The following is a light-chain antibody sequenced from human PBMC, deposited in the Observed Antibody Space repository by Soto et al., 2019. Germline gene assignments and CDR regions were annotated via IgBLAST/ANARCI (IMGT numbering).Light chain of an antibody. Sequence: DIQMTQSPSTLSASVGDRVTITCRASESISTWLAWYQQKPGKAPKLLIYTASGLQSGVPSRFSGSGSGTDFTLTISSLQPEDFETYYCQQTNSFPFTFGPGTKVDIK. CDR3: QQTNSFPFT. V-gene: IGKV1-12*01. CDR1: ESISTW. CDR2: TAS. J-gene: IGKJ3*01.